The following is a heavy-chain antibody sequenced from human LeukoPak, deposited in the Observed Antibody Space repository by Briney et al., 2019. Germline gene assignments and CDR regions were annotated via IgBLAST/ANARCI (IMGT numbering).Heavy chain of an antibody. J-gene: IGHJ4*02. V-gene: IGHV4-39*07. D-gene: IGHD1-26*01. CDR1: GGSISSSSFY. Sequence: SETLSLTCTVSGGSISSSSFYWGWIRQPPGKALEWIGNMFYSGSSFYNPSLKSRVTMSVDTSKNQFSLKLTSVTAADTAVYYCARDRGVGAPDYWGQGTLVTVSS. CDR3: ARDRGVGAPDY. CDR2: MFYSGSS.